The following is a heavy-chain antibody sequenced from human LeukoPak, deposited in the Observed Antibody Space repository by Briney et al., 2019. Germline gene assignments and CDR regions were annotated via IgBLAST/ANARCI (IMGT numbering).Heavy chain of an antibody. D-gene: IGHD1-7*01. CDR2: IYHSGST. CDR1: GGSFSGYY. CDR3: ARQHNWNYVDYYYYMDV. V-gene: IGHV4-34*01. Sequence: PSETLSLTCAVYGGSFSGYYWSWIRQPPGKGLEWIGSIYHSGSTYYNPSLMSRVTISVDTSKNQFSLKLSSVTAADTAVYYCARQHNWNYVDYYYYMDVWGKGTTVTVSS. J-gene: IGHJ6*03.